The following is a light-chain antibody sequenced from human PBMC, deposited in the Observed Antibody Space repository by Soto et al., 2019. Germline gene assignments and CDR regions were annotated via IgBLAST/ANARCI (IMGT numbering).Light chain of an antibody. CDR3: QQYNNWPPWT. CDR1: QSVSSN. CDR2: GAS. J-gene: IGKJ1*01. V-gene: IGKV3-15*01. Sequence: EIAMTQSPATLSVSPGERATLSCRASQSVSSNLAWYQQKPGQAPGLLIYGASTRATGIPARFSGSGSGTGFSLTISSLQSEDFAVYYRQQYNNWPPWTFGQGTKVDIK.